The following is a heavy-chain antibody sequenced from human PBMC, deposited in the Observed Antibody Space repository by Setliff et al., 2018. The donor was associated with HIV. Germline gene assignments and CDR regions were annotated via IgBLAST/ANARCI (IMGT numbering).Heavy chain of an antibody. D-gene: IGHD6-13*01. V-gene: IGHV3-15*01. Sequence: PGGSLRLSCAASGFTFNNAWMNWVRQAPGKGLEWVGHIKSKTDGETTDYAAPVKGRFTISRDDSKNTLYLQMNSLKTEDTAVYSCQYSSSWYDFDYWGQGTLVTVSS. CDR2: IKSKTDGETT. CDR1: GFTFNNAW. CDR3: QYSSSWYDFDY. J-gene: IGHJ4*02.